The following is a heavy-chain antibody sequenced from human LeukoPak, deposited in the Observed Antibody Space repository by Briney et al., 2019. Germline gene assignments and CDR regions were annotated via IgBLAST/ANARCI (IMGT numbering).Heavy chain of an antibody. CDR1: GYTFTGYY. CDR3: ARVDTVTTTLWFDP. V-gene: IGHV1-2*02. J-gene: IGHJ5*02. CDR2: INPNSGGT. Sequence: GASVKVSCKASGYTFTGYYMHWVRQAPGQGLEWMGWINPNSGGTNYAQKFQGRVTMTRDTSISIAYMELSRLRSDDTAVCYCARVDTVTTTLWFDPWGQGTLVTVSS. D-gene: IGHD4-17*01.